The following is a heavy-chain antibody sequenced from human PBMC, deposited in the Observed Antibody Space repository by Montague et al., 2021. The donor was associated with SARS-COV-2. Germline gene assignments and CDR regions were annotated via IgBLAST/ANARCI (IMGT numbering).Heavy chain of an antibody. V-gene: IGHV2-5*01. J-gene: IGHJ4*02. CDR1: GFSLSTPNVG. Sequence: PALVKPTQTLTLTCTFSGFSLSTPNVGVAWIRQLPGKALEWLAVIYSNGDKRYSPSLQRRLTITKDTSRNQVVLSLTNVGPLDTATYYCAHLIRYYDIFTGIPFDDWGQGTQVTVSS. D-gene: IGHD3-9*01. CDR3: AHLIRYYDIFTGIPFDD. CDR2: IYSNGDK.